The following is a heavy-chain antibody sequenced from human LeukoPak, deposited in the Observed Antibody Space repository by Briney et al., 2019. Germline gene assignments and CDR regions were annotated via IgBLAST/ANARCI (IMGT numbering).Heavy chain of an antibody. V-gene: IGHV4-59*11. J-gene: IGHJ4*02. CDR1: GDSISSHY. CDR2: IYYSGST. Sequence: PSETLSLTCIVSGDSISSHYWSWIRQPPGKGLEWIGYIYYSGSTNYIPSLKSRVTISVDASKNHLSLRLTSVTAADTAVYYCARDQSLGIIDYWGQGTLVTVSS. CDR3: ARDQSLGIIDY. D-gene: IGHD3-16*01.